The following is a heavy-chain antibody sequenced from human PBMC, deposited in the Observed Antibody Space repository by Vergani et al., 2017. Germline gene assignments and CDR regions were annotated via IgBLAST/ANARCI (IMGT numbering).Heavy chain of an antibody. CDR1: GFTFSSYA. Sequence: EVQLLESGGGLVQPGGSLRLSCAASGFTFSSYAMSWVRQAPGKGLEWVSAISGSGGSTYYADSVKGRFTISRDNSKNTLYLQMNSLRAEDTAVYYCAKEGVQRWLVLGYFDLWGRGTLVTVSS. CDR2: ISGSGGST. J-gene: IGHJ2*01. CDR3: AKEGVQRWLVLGYFDL. V-gene: IGHV3-23*01. D-gene: IGHD6-19*01.